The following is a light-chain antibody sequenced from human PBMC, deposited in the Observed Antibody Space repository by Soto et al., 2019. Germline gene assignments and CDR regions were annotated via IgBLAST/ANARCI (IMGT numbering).Light chain of an antibody. V-gene: IGLV1-40*01. CDR2: GNT. J-gene: IGLJ2*01. CDR3: QSYDNSLSGSVV. Sequence: QSVLTQPPSVSGAPGQRVTISCTGGSSDLGAGYDVHWYQHVPGTAPKLLISGNTNRPSGVPDRFSGSKSGTSASLAITGLQDEDEADYYCQSYDNSLSGSVVFGGGTKLTVL. CDR1: SSDLGAGYD.